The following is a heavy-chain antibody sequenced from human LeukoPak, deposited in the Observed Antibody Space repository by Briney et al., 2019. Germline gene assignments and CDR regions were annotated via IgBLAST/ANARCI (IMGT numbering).Heavy chain of an antibody. Sequence: GGSLRLSCAASGFTFSSYGMHWVRQAPGKGLEWVAVIWYDGSNKYYADSVKGRFTISRDNSKNTLYLQMNSLRAEDTAVYYCAREQTVDYGDYGYYYYGMDVWGQGTTVTVS. CDR1: GFTFSSYG. CDR3: AREQTVDYGDYGYYYYGMDV. D-gene: IGHD4-17*01. CDR2: IWYDGSNK. J-gene: IGHJ6*02. V-gene: IGHV3-33*01.